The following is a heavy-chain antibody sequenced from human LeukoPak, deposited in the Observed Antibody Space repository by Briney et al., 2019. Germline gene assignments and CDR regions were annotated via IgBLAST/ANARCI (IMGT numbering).Heavy chain of an antibody. CDR2: IYSGGST. J-gene: IGHJ4*02. CDR1: GFTVSSNY. V-gene: IGHV3-66*02. CDR3: ARDPPYYDFWSGYHQDY. Sequence: GGSLRLSCAASGFTVSSNYMSWVRQAPGKGLERVSVIYSGGSTYYADSVKGRFTISRDNSKNTLYLQMNSLRAEDTAVYYCARDPPYYDFWSGYHQDYWGQGTLVTVSS. D-gene: IGHD3-3*01.